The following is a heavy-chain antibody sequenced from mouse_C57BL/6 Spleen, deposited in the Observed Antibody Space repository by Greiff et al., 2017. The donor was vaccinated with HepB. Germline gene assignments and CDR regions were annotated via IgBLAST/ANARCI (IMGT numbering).Heavy chain of an antibody. Sequence: QLQQSGAELARPGASVKLSCKASGYTFTSYGISWVKQRTGQGLEWIGEIYPRSGNTYYNEKFKGKATLTADKSSSTAYMELRSLTSEDSAVYFCARSLGDYYGSEGDYWGQGTTLTVSS. J-gene: IGHJ2*01. CDR1: GYTFTSYG. V-gene: IGHV1-81*01. CDR3: ARSLGDYYGSEGDY. D-gene: IGHD1-1*01. CDR2: IYPRSGNT.